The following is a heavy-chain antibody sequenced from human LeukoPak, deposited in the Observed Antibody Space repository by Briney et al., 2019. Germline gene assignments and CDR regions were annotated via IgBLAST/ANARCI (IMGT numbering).Heavy chain of an antibody. D-gene: IGHD6-13*01. V-gene: IGHV3-11*04. CDR3: ARAAANQKQYDY. J-gene: IGHJ4*02. CDR2: ISSSDSTI. Sequence: GGSLRLSCAASGFTFSDYYMSWIRQAPGKGLEWVSYISSSDSTIYYADSVKGRFTISRDNAKNSLYLQMNSLRAEDTAVYYCARAAANQKQYDYWGQGTLVTVSS. CDR1: GFTFSDYY.